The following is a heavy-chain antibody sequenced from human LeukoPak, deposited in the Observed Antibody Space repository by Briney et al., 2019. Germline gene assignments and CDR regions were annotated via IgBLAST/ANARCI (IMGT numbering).Heavy chain of an antibody. CDR2: ISTDGSGT. D-gene: IGHD3-10*01. Sequence: GGSVRLSCAASGLSFSSYWMHWVRQAPGKGLVWVSRISTDGSGTDYADSIKGRFTISRDNAKNTLYLQTNSLKAEDTAMYYCTVNIGSGTYGNFQFWGQGTLVTVSS. J-gene: IGHJ1*01. CDR1: GLSFSSYW. V-gene: IGHV3-74*01. CDR3: TVNIGSGTYGNFQF.